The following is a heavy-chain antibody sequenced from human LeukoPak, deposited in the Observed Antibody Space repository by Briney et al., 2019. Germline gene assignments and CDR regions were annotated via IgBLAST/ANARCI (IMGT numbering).Heavy chain of an antibody. V-gene: IGHV4-59*01. J-gene: IGHJ4*02. CDR1: GGSISSYY. D-gene: IGHD5-18*01. CDR2: IYYSGST. Sequence: SETLSLTCTVSGGSISSYYWSWIRQPPGKGLEWIGYIYYSGSTNYNPSLKSRVTISVDTSKNQFSLKLSSVTAADTAVYYCARGGHPLVGYSYGHTFDYWGQGTLVTVSS. CDR3: ARGGHPLVGYSYGHTFDY.